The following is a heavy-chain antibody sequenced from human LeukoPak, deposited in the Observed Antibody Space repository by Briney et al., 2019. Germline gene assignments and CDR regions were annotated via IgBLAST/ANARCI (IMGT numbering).Heavy chain of an antibody. J-gene: IGHJ6*03. CDR2: ISGSGGST. V-gene: IGHV3-23*01. Sequence: GSLRLSCASSGFTLSSYAMSWVRQAPGKGLEWVSAISGSGGSTYYADSVKGRFTISRDNYKNTLCLQMNSLRAEDTAVYYCSKGQIWLVRNYYYMDVWGKGTTVTVSS. D-gene: IGHD6-19*01. CDR1: GFTLSSYA. CDR3: SKGQIWLVRNYYYMDV.